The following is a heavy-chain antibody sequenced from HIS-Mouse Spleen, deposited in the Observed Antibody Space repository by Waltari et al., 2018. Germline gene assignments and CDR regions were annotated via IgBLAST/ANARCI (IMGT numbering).Heavy chain of an antibody. Sequence: QVQLQESGPGLVKPSETLSLTCTVSGYSISSGYYWGWIRQPPGKGPEWIGSIYHSGSTYYNPSLKSRVTISVDTSKNQFSLKLSSVTAADTAVYYCARGGSSTSCYADYWGQGTLVTVSS. D-gene: IGHD2-2*01. CDR2: IYHSGST. CDR3: ARGGSSTSCYADY. V-gene: IGHV4-38-2*02. J-gene: IGHJ4*02. CDR1: GYSISSGYY.